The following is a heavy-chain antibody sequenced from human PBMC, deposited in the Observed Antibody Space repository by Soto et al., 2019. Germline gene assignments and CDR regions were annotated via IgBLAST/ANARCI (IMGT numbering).Heavy chain of an antibody. CDR1: GGSISSSSYY. D-gene: IGHD7-27*01. J-gene: IGHJ6*02. CDR2: IYYSGST. V-gene: IGHV4-39*01. Sequence: SETLSLTCTVSGGSISSSSYYWGWIRQPPGKGLEWIGSIYYSGSTYYNPSLKSRVTISVDTSKNQFSLKLSSFTAADTAVYYCARHDPNPYYYYGMDVWGQGTTAT. CDR3: ARHDPNPYYYYGMDV.